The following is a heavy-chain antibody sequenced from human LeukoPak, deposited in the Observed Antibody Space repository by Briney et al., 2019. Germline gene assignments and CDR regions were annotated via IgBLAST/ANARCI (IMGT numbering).Heavy chain of an antibody. CDR1: GYSISSGYY. Sequence: PSETLSLTCAVPGYSISSGYYWGWVRQPPGKGLEWIGSIYHSGSTYYNPSLKSRVTISVDTSKNQFSLKLSSVTAADTAVYYCAREETYYDILTGPSGGMDVWGKGTTVTVSS. D-gene: IGHD3-9*01. CDR2: IYHSGST. CDR3: AREETYYDILTGPSGGMDV. V-gene: IGHV4-38-2*02. J-gene: IGHJ6*04.